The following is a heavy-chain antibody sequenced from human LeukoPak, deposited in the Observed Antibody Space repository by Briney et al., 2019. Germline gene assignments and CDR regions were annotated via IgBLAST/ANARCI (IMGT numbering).Heavy chain of an antibody. V-gene: IGHV6-1*01. D-gene: IGHD5-24*01. Sequence: SQTLSLTCAISGDSVSNNRVGWNWIRQSPSRGLEWLGRTYYRSKWFNDYAVSVKSRIVVNPDASRNQFSLQLNSVTPEDTAVYYCARSLSDGALDIWGQGTMVTVSS. J-gene: IGHJ3*02. CDR2: TYYRSKWFN. CDR1: GDSVSNNRVG. CDR3: ARSLSDGALDI.